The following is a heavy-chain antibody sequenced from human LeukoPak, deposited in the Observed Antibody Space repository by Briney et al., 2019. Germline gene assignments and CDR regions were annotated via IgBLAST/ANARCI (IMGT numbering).Heavy chain of an antibody. CDR2: VVPHSGDT. CDR1: GYTFTTYD. V-gene: IGHV1-8*03. Sequence: ASVKVSCKASGYTFTTYDINWVRQASGHGLEWVGWVVPHSGDTGYAQKFQGRVTLTSSSSTNTAYMQLSSLRSEDTAVYYCVRGGGGSHFFDYWGQGTLVTVSS. CDR3: VRGGGGSHFFDY. D-gene: IGHD1-26*01. J-gene: IGHJ4*02.